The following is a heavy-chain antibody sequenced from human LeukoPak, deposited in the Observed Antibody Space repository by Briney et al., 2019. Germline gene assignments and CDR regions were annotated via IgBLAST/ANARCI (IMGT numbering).Heavy chain of an antibody. V-gene: IGHV3-49*04. CDR3: TRGITGTKTDY. CDR1: GFTFGDYA. D-gene: IGHD1-20*01. J-gene: IGHJ4*02. Sequence: PGGSLRLSCTASGFTFGDYAMSWVRQAPGKGLEWVGVIRSKAYGRTTEYAASVKGRFTISRDDSKSIAYLQMNSLKTEDTAVHYCTRGITGTKTDYWGQGTLVTVSS. CDR2: IRSKAYGRTT.